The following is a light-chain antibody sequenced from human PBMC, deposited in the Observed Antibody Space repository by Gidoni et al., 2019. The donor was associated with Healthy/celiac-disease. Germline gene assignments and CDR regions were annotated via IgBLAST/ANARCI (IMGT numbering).Light chain of an antibody. CDR3: QQYGSSPPLT. V-gene: IGKV3-20*01. J-gene: IGKJ4*01. CDR2: GAS. Sequence: EIVLTQSPGTLSLSPGERATLSCRASQSVSSSYLAWYQQKPGQAPRRLIYGASSRASGIPDRFSGSGSGTDFTLTISSLEPEDFAVYYCQQYGSSPPLTFGGXTKVEIK. CDR1: QSVSSSY.